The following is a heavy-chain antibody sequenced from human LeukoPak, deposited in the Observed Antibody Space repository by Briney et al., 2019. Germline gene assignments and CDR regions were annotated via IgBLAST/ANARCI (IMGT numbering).Heavy chain of an antibody. Sequence: SETLSLTCSVSGGSISSSSYYWGWIRQPPGKGLEWIGSIYYSGSTYYNPSLKSRVTISVDTSKNQFSLKLSSVTAADTAVYYCAISSSGWLDAFDIWGQGTMVTVSS. D-gene: IGHD6-19*01. CDR3: AISSSGWLDAFDI. CDR2: IYYSGST. V-gene: IGHV4-39*07. J-gene: IGHJ3*02. CDR1: GGSISSSSYY.